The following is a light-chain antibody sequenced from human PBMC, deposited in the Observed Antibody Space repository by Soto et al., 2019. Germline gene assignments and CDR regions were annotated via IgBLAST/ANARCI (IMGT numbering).Light chain of an antibody. V-gene: IGKV3-20*01. Sequence: EIVLTQSPGTLSLSPGERATLPCRASQGVRGNYLAWYQQRLGQAPRLLIYGASIRATGTPDRFSGSGSGTDFTLIISRLETEDFAVYYCQHYASSPWTFGQGTKVEIK. CDR2: GAS. CDR1: QGVRGNY. J-gene: IGKJ1*01. CDR3: QHYASSPWT.